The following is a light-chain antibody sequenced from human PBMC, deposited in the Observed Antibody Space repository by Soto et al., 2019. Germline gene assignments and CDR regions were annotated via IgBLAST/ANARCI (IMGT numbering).Light chain of an antibody. CDR2: SNN. CDR1: SSNIGSNT. Sequence: QSVLTQPPSASGTPGQRVTISCSGSSSNIGSNTVNWYQQLPGTAPKLLIYSNNQRPSGVPDRFSGSKSGTSASLAISGLQSEDEAEYFRAAWDDSLNGPVFGGGTKVTVL. CDR3: AAWDDSLNGPV. J-gene: IGLJ2*01. V-gene: IGLV1-44*01.